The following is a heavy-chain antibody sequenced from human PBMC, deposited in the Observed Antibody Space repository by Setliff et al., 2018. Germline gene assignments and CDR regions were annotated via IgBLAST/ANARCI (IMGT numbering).Heavy chain of an antibody. CDR2: ISAYNGNT. CDR1: GYTFTSYG. Sequence: GASVKVSCKASGYTFTSYGISWVRQAPGQGLEWMGWISAYNGNTNYSQKFQGRVTITADKSTGIIYMELTSLRPDDTAVYYCARHPPPPNYFDIGALDSWGQGTLVTVSS. CDR3: ARHPPPPNYFDIGALDS. D-gene: IGHD3-22*01. V-gene: IGHV1-18*01. J-gene: IGHJ4*02.